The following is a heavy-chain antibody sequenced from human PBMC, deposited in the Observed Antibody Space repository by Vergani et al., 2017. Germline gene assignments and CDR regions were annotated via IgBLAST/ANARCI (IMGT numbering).Heavy chain of an antibody. V-gene: IGHV3-30*02. CDR2: IEFAGTNQ. J-gene: IGHJ4*02. CDR1: GFTLSNYD. CDR3: AKHFRGWGIDY. Sequence: QVQLVESGGGVVQRGGSLRLSCATSGFTLSNYDMQWIRQGPGKGLEFVAFIEFAGTNQYYADSVKGRFTLSRDFSQTTPYLQMNSLRTDDTATYYCAKHFRGWGIDYWGQGTQVIVSS. D-gene: IGHD3-16*01.